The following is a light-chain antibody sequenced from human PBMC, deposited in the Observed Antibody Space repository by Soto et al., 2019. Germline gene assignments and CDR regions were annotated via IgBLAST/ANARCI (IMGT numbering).Light chain of an antibody. V-gene: IGLV2-11*01. CDR3: SSYTSSRTWV. CDR2: GVS. Sequence: QSALTQPRSVSGSPGQSVTISCAGTSSDVGGYDYVSWYQQYPGKAPKLIIYGVSQRPSGVPDRVSGSKSGNTASLTISGLQAEDEADYYCSSYTSSRTWVFGGGTKLTVL. J-gene: IGLJ3*02. CDR1: SSDVGGYDY.